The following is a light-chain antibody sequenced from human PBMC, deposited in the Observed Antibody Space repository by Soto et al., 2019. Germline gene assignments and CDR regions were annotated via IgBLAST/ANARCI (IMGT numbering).Light chain of an antibody. Sequence: DIQLTQSPSSLSASVGDRVTISCRASQSISNSLNWYQKKPGKAPHLLIYKASTLKSGVPSRFSGSGSGTEFTLTISSLQPDDFAVYYCQQRSNWPPTFGQGTKVDIK. CDR1: QSISNS. J-gene: IGKJ1*01. V-gene: IGKV1-5*03. CDR3: QQRSNWPPT. CDR2: KAS.